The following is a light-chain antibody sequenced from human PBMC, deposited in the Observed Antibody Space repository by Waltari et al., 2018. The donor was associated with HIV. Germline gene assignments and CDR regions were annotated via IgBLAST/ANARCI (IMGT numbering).Light chain of an antibody. CDR1: QSISGN. J-gene: IGKJ2*01. V-gene: IGKV3-15*01. Sequence: EIVMTQSPVTLSVSPGERANLSCRARQSISGNLAWYQQKPGQAPRLLIYGASTRATGIPARFSGSGSGTEFTLTISSLQSEDFAVYYCQQYNNWPRTFGQGTKLEIK. CDR2: GAS. CDR3: QQYNNWPRT.